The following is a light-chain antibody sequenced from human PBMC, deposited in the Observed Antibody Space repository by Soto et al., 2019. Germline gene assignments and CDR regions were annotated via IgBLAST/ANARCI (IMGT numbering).Light chain of an antibody. CDR2: KAS. J-gene: IGKJ1*01. Sequence: DIQMTQSPSTLSGSVGDRVTITCRASQTISSWLAWYQQKPGKAPKLLIYKASTLKSGVPSRVSGSGSGTEFTRTISSLQTDDFATYYCQHYNSYSEAFGQGTKVELK. V-gene: IGKV1-5*03. CDR1: QTISSW. CDR3: QHYNSYSEA.